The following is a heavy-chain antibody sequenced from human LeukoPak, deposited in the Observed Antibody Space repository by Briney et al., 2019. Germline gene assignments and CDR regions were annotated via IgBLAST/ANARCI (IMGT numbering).Heavy chain of an antibody. CDR1: GFSFNDYA. CDR3: SKCLAEPGTCYFDY. D-gene: IGHD6-13*01. CDR2: ISVLRANT. Sequence: GWSLTLSCTPCGFSFNDYAISWVRQAAGKGLTGVSTISVLRANTYQQDSLQGRFPLFRDHSKNTLFPQPNSLRPYDNAVYYCSKCLAEPGTCYFDYWGQGTLVTVSS. V-gene: IGHV3-23*01. J-gene: IGHJ4*02.